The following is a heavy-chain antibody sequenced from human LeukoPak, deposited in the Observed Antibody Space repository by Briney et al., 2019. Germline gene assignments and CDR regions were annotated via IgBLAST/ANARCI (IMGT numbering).Heavy chain of an antibody. CDR3: ARNSLWLDYYYGMDV. Sequence: SETLSLTCTVSGGSISSGDYYWSWIRQPPGKGLEWIGYIYYSGSTYYNPSLKSRVTISVDTSKNQFSLKLSSVTAADTAVYYCARNSLWLDYYYGMDVWGQGTTVTVS. CDR2: IYYSGST. D-gene: IGHD3-10*01. CDR1: GGSISSGDYY. V-gene: IGHV4-30-4*01. J-gene: IGHJ6*02.